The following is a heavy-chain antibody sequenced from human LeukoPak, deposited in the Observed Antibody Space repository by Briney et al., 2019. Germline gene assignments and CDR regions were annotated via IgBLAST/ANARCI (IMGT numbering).Heavy chain of an antibody. V-gene: IGHV1-2*06. CDR3: ARASFRSNWFDP. Sequence: ASVKVSCKASGYTFTCYCMHWVRQAPGQGLEWMGRINPNSGGTNYAQKFQGRVTMTRDTSISTAYMELSRLRSDDTAVYYCARASFRSNWFDPWGQGTLVTVSS. CDR1: GYTFTCYC. D-gene: IGHD3-3*02. J-gene: IGHJ5*02. CDR2: INPNSGGT.